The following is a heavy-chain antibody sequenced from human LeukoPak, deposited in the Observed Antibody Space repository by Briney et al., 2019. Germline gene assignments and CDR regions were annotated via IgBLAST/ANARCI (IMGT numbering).Heavy chain of an antibody. CDR1: GGSISSYY. V-gene: IGHV4-34*01. Sequence: SETLSLTCTVSGGSISSYYWSWIRQPPGKGLEWIGEINHSGSTNYNPSLKSRVTISVDTSKNQFSLKLSSVTAADTAVYYCASFYGDYSPFDYWGQGTLVTVSS. CDR2: INHSGST. D-gene: IGHD4-17*01. CDR3: ASFYGDYSPFDY. J-gene: IGHJ4*01.